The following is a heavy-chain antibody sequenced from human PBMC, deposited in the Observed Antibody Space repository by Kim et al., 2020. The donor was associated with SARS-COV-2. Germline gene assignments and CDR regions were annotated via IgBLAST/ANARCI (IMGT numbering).Heavy chain of an antibody. D-gene: IGHD3-10*01. Sequence: ASVKVSCKASGYTFTSYDINWVRQATGQGLEWMGWMNPNSGNTGYAQKFQGRVTMTRNTSISTAYMELSSLRSEDTAVYYCARGGNMVRGVRRLIWFDPWGQGTLVTVSS. CDR2: MNPNSGNT. CDR1: GYTFTSYD. V-gene: IGHV1-8*01. CDR3: ARGGNMVRGVRRLIWFDP. J-gene: IGHJ5*02.